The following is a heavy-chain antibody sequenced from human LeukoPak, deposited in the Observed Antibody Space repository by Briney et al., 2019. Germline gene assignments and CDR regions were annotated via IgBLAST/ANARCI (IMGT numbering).Heavy chain of an antibody. CDR2: ISSSGNTI. Sequence: GGSLRLSCAASGFTFSSYEMNWVRQAPGKGLEWVSYISSSGNTIYYADSVKGRFTISRDNAKNSLYLQMNSLRAEDTAVYYCARDGDTGMVGGYYYYMDVWGKGTTVTVSS. D-gene: IGHD5-18*01. J-gene: IGHJ6*03. V-gene: IGHV3-48*03. CDR1: GFTFSSYE. CDR3: ARDGDTGMVGGYYYYMDV.